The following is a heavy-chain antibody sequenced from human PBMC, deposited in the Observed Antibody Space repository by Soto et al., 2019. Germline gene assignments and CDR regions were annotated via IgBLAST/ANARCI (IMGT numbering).Heavy chain of an antibody. CDR1: GFTFSSYN. J-gene: IGHJ4*02. V-gene: IGHV3-21*05. CDR3: ARETFGSLSSSPAPDY. D-gene: IGHD6-13*01. CDR2: ISSSSSYT. Sequence: PGGSLRLSCAASGFTFSSYNMNWVRQAPGKGLEWVSYISSSSSYTNYADSVKGRFTISRDNAKNSLYLQMNSLRAEDTAVYYCARETFGSLSSSPAPDYWGQGTLVTVSS.